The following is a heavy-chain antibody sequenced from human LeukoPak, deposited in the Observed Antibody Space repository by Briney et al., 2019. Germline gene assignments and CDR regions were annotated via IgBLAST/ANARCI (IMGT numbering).Heavy chain of an antibody. Sequence: ASVEVSCKASGYTFTGYYMHWVRQAPGQGLEWMGWINPNSGGTNYAQKFQGRVTMTRDTSISTAYMELSRLRSDDTAVYYCAREIGSGSYYVQYYYYMDVWGKGTTVTISS. CDR1: GYTFTGYY. V-gene: IGHV1-2*02. J-gene: IGHJ6*03. CDR2: INPNSGGT. CDR3: AREIGSGSYYVQYYYYMDV. D-gene: IGHD3-10*01.